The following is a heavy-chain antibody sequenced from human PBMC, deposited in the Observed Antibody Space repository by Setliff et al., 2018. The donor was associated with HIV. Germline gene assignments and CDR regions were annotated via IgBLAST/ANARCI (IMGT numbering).Heavy chain of an antibody. Sequence: PGESLKISCEASGYIFTNYWIGWVRQMPGRGLEYMGIILPRDSDTRYSPSFQGQVTISADKSISTAYLQWNSLRASETAMYYCARIPRWYYYYMDVWGKGTTVTVSS. D-gene: IGHD2-15*01. CDR3: ARIPRWYYYYMDV. CDR1: GYIFTNYW. J-gene: IGHJ6*03. V-gene: IGHV5-51*01. CDR2: ILPRDSDT.